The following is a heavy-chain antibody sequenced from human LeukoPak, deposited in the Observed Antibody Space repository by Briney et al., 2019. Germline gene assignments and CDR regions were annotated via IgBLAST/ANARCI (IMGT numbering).Heavy chain of an antibody. D-gene: IGHD1-14*01. V-gene: IGHV1-8*01. CDR3: EREPRGYYYMHV. CDR1: GYTFTCYD. CDR2: MNPNSGDR. Sequence: AAVKVSFKASGYTFTCYDINWVRQATGQGLEGMGGMNPNSGDRGYAQKFQGRVSMTRNTSIRTAYMELRSMRSEDTAVYYCEREPRGYYYMHVWGKGTTVTVSS. J-gene: IGHJ6*03.